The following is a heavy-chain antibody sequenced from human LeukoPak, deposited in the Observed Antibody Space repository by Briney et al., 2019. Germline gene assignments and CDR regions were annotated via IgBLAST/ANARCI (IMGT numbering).Heavy chain of an antibody. CDR3: ASGYCSSTSCYVYYYYGMDV. V-gene: IGHV1-69*01. D-gene: IGHD2-2*03. CDR2: IIPIFGTA. Sequence: SVKVSCKASGGTFSSYAISWVRQAPGQGLEWMGGIIPIFGTANYAQKFQGRVTITADESTSTAYMELSSLRSEDTAVYYCASGYCSSTSCYVYYYYGMDVWGQGTTATVSS. J-gene: IGHJ6*02. CDR1: GGTFSSYA.